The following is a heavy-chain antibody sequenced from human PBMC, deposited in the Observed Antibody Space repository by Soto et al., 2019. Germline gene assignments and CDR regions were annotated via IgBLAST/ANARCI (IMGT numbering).Heavy chain of an antibody. J-gene: IGHJ4*02. CDR1: GGSLSGYY. V-gene: IGHV4-34*01. CDR2: MHQSGSS. CDR3: ARGVRGSDYYFDH. D-gene: IGHD3-10*02. Sequence: SETLSLTCSVYGGSLSGYYWGWIRQPPAKGLEWIGEMHQSGSSNKNPALKSRVTISVDTAKKQFSLQLTSVTAADTAVYYCARGVRGSDYYFDHWGQGALVTVSS.